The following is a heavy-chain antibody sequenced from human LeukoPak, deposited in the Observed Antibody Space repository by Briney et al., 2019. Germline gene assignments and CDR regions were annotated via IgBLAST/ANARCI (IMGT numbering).Heavy chain of an antibody. D-gene: IGHD1-26*01. CDR2: IDHSGTT. V-gene: IGHV4-38-2*01. CDR1: GYSISSHYF. Sequence: SETLSLTCAVSGYSISSHYFWGWIRQPPGKGLEWIGSIDHSGTTYYNPSLKSRVTMSVDTSKNQLSLKLSSVTASDTAVYYCARVKVGTTSGFDSWGQGTLVTVSS. J-gene: IGHJ4*02. CDR3: ARVKVGTTSGFDS.